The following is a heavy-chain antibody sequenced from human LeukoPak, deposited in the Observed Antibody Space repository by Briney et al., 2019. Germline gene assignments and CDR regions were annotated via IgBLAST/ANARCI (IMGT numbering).Heavy chain of an antibody. D-gene: IGHD5/OR15-5a*01. V-gene: IGHV3-23*01. CDR3: ARATYKVSTILLDY. Sequence: GGSLRLSCVASEFTFRSYAMSWVRQAPGKGLEWVSAISGSGGSTFYSDSVKGRFTISRDNSKNTLYLQMNSLRAEDTAVYYCARATYKVSTILLDYWGQGTLVTVSS. CDR1: EFTFRSYA. J-gene: IGHJ4*02. CDR2: ISGSGGST.